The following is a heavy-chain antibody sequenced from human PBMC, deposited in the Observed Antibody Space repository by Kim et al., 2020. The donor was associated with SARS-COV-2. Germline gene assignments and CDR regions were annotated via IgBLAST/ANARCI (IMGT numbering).Heavy chain of an antibody. V-gene: IGHV3-23*01. CDR3: AKELARGFGELLYPQGAFEY. D-gene: IGHD3-10*01. CDR1: GFTFSSYA. CDR2: ISGSGGST. J-gene: IGHJ4*02. Sequence: GGSLRLSCAASGFTFSSYAMSCVRQAPGKGLEWVSAISGSGGSTYYAVSVKGLFTISRDNSKNTLYLQMNSLRAQDTAVYYCAKELARGFGELLYPQGAFEYCGQGTPVTLSS.